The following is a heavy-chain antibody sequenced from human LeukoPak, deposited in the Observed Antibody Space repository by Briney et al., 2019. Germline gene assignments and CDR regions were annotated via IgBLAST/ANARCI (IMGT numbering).Heavy chain of an antibody. Sequence: GGSLRLSCAASGFTVSTYWMNWVRQAPGKGLEWVANIKEDGSQKYYVDSVEGRFTISRDNANNSLYLQMESLRAEDTAVYYCAIYTTTRGWLDPWGQGTLVTVSS. CDR3: AIYTTTRGWLDP. D-gene: IGHD2-2*02. J-gene: IGHJ5*02. CDR1: GFTVSTYW. V-gene: IGHV3-7*01. CDR2: IKEDGSQK.